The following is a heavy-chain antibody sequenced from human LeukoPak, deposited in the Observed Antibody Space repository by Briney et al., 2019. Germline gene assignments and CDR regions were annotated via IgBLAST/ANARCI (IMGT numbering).Heavy chain of an antibody. V-gene: IGHV4-38-2*02. CDR1: DYSISSGFS. Sequence: PSETLSFTCTVSDYSISSGFSWGWIRQPPGKGLEWIGNIYHSGSTYYNPSLKSRVTISVDTSKNQFSLKLSSVTAADTAVYYCARDPSGGYFDYWGQGTLVTVSS. CDR2: IYHSGST. J-gene: IGHJ4*02. D-gene: IGHD3-10*01. CDR3: ARDPSGGYFDY.